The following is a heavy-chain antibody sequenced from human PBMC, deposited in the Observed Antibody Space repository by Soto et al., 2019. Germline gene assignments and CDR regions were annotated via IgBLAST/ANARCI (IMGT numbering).Heavy chain of an antibody. CDR3: ARDKDIVVVPAAPWGMDV. D-gene: IGHD2-2*01. J-gene: IGHJ6*02. Sequence: GGSLRLSCAASGFTFSSYWMHWVRQAPGKGLVWVSRINSDGSSTSYADSVKGRFTISRDNAKNTLYLQMNSLRAEDTAVYYCARDKDIVVVPAAPWGMDVWGQGTTVTVSS. CDR1: GFTFSSYW. V-gene: IGHV3-74*01. CDR2: INSDGSST.